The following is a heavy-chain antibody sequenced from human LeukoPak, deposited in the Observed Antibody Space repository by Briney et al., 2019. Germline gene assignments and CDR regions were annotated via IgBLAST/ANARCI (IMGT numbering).Heavy chain of an antibody. V-gene: IGHV3-7*01. CDR2: IKVDGSDK. J-gene: IGHJ4*02. CDR3: TRAGRSFDY. Sequence: GGSLRLSCAASGFTFSAFWMSWVRQAPGKGLKWVASIKVDGSDKYYVDSVKGRFTISRDNAKSSLFPQMSSLRVEGTAVYYCTRAGRSFDYWGQGALVTISS. CDR1: GFTFSAFW.